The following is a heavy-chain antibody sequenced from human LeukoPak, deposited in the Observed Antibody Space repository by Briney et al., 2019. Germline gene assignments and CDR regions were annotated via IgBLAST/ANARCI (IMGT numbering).Heavy chain of an antibody. Sequence: VASVKVSCKASGYTFTSYGISWVRQAPGQGLEWMGWISANTGNTNYAQNLQGRVTMTTDTSTSTAYMELRSLRSDDTAVYYCARGGSYQYYFDYWGQGTLVTVSS. CDR2: ISANTGNT. CDR1: GYTFTSYG. V-gene: IGHV1-18*01. CDR3: ARGGSYQYYFDY. J-gene: IGHJ4*02. D-gene: IGHD1-26*01.